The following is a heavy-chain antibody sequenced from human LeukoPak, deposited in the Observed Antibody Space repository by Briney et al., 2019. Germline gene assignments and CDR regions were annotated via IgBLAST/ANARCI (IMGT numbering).Heavy chain of an antibody. CDR3: ARFIAAPYYFDY. CDR1: GFTFSSYS. CDR2: ISSSRSYI. J-gene: IGHJ4*02. D-gene: IGHD6-13*01. Sequence: GSLRLSRAASGFTFSSYSMNWVRQAPGKGLEWVSFISSSRSYIYYADSVKGRFTISRDNAKNLLYLQMNSLRAEDTAVYYCARFIAAPYYFDYWGRGTLVTVSS. V-gene: IGHV3-21*01.